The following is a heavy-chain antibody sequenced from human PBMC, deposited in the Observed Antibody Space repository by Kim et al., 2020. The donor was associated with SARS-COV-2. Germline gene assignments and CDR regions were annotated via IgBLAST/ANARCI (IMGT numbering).Heavy chain of an antibody. CDR3: ARDRAEYYEILAGYYYG. J-gene: IGHJ6*01. V-gene: IGHV3-7*01. CDR1: GLTFSNHW. D-gene: IGHD3-9*01. Sequence: GGSLRLSCAASGLTFSNHWMSWVRQAPGRGLEWVASIKQDGSEKYYVDSVKGRFTISRDNARNSLVLQMNSLRAEDTAVYYCARDRAEYYEILAGYYYG. CDR2: IKQDGSEK.